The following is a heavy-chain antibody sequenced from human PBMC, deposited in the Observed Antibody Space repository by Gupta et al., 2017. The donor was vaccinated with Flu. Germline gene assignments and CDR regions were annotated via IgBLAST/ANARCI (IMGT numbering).Heavy chain of an antibody. CDR2: ISGSGGST. Sequence: EVQLLESGGGLVQPGGSLRLSCAASGSTCSSYVMSWVRQAPGKGLEWVSAISGSGGSTYSADSVKGRFTISRDNSKNTLYLQMNSLRAEDTAVYYCAKGAGLPGVPAARPDYYYGMDVWGQGTTVTVSS. J-gene: IGHJ6*02. D-gene: IGHD2-2*01. V-gene: IGHV3-23*01. CDR3: AKGAGLPGVPAARPDYYYGMDV. CDR1: GSTCSSYV.